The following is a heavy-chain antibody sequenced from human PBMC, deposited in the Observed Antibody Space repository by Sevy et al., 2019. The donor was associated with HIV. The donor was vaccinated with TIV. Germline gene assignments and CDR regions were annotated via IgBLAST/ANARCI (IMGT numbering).Heavy chain of an antibody. V-gene: IGHV3-23*01. CDR1: GFSFSSYA. D-gene: IGHD3-10*01. CDR2: ISGSGGST. Sequence: GGSLRLSCAASGFSFSSYAMSWVRQTPGKVLEWVSAISGSGGSTYYADSVKGRFTISRDNSKNTLYLQMNSMRAEDTAVYYCAKGGFTMVRGVFDYWGQGTLVTVSS. CDR3: AKGGFTMVRGVFDY. J-gene: IGHJ4*02.